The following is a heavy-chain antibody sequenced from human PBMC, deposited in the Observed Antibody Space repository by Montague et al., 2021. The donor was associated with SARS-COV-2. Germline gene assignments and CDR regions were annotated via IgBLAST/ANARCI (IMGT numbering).Heavy chain of an antibody. CDR3: ARGGTIFGVVTFPFDY. Sequence: VKPTQTLSLTCTVSGGSLSSGGYYWSWIRQHPGKGLEWIGYIYYSGSTYYNPSLKSRVTISVDTSKNQFSLKLSSVTAADTAVYYCARGGTIFGVVTFPFDYWGQGTLVTVSS. CDR2: IYYSGST. J-gene: IGHJ4*02. D-gene: IGHD3-3*01. V-gene: IGHV4-31*03. CDR1: GGSLSSGGYY.